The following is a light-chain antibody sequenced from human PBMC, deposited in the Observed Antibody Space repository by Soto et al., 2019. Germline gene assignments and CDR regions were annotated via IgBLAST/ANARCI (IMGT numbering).Light chain of an antibody. V-gene: IGKV1-39*01. Sequence: DIQMTQSPSSLSASVGDRVTITCRASQSINWYLNWYQQKPGKAPNLLIYAASSLQSGVPSRFSGSRSGTEFTLTISSLQPEDFASYYCLQDYGDSWTFGQGTKVDIK. J-gene: IGKJ1*01. CDR3: LQDYGDSWT. CDR2: AAS. CDR1: QSINWY.